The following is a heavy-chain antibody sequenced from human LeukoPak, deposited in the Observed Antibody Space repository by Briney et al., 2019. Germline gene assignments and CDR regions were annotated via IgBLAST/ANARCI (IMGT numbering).Heavy chain of an antibody. CDR2: IYAGGRT. CDR1: GFTFSGYA. CDR3: ARVIYQLVFDY. V-gene: IGHV3-53*04. D-gene: IGHD2-2*01. J-gene: IGHJ4*02. Sequence: PGGSLRLSCAASGFTFSGYAMTWVRQAPGRGLEWVSVIYAGGRTYYADSVKGRFTISRHNSNNTLYLQMNSLRPEDTAVYYCARVIYQLVFDYWGQGTLVSVSS.